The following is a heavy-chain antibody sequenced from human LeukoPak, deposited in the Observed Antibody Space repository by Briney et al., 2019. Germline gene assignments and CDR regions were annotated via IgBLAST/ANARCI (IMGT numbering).Heavy chain of an antibody. CDR2: ISSSSSYI. V-gene: IGHV3-21*01. CDR3: AREDPTATYFDY. CDR1: GFTFSSYS. J-gene: IGHJ4*02. D-gene: IGHD5-18*01. Sequence: GGSLRLSCAASGFTFSSYSMNWVRQAPGKGLEWVSSISSSSSYIYYADSVKGRFTISRDNAKNSLYLQMNSLRAEDTAVYYCAREDPTATYFDYWGQGTLVTVSS.